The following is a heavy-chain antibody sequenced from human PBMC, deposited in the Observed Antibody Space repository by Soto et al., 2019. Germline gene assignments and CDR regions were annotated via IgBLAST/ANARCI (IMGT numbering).Heavy chain of an antibody. J-gene: IGHJ5*02. CDR1: GYSISAGGYY. CDR3: ARMYSSGSGWFHP. D-gene: IGHD6-19*01. CDR2: FYSSGSI. Sequence: LQESGPGLVKPSRTLSLTCFVSGYSISAGGYYWSWIRHHPGKGLEWIGSFYSSGSIIYNPSLRSRVSISGDTSSNQFSMSLTSVTAADTARYYCARMYSSGSGWFHPWGQGTLVTVSS. V-gene: IGHV4-31*03.